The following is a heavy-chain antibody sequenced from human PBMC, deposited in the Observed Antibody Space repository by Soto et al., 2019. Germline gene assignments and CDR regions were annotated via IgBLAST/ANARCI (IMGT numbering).Heavy chain of an antibody. V-gene: IGHV1-8*01. CDR1: GYTFTSYD. J-gene: IGHJ4*02. D-gene: IGHD6-19*01. CDR2: MNPNSGNT. CDR3: ASHSSGWYFDDY. Sequence: ASVKVSCKASGYTFTSYDINWVRQATGQGLEWMGWMNPNSGNTGHAQKFQGRVTMTRNTSISTAYMELSSLRSEDTAVYYCASHSSGWYFDDYWGQGTLVTVSS.